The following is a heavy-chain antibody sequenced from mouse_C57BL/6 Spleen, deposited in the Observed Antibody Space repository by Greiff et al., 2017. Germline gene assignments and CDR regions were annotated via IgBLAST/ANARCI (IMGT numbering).Heavy chain of an antibody. CDR1: GYTFTSYW. CDR3: ARYGNYEDYYAMDY. Sequence: QVQLQQPGAELVKPGASVKLSCTASGYTFTSYWMQWVKQRPGQGLEWIGEIDPSDSYTNYNQKFKGKATLTVDTSSSTAYMQLSSLTSEDSAVYYCARYGNYEDYYAMDYWGQGTSVTVSS. J-gene: IGHJ4*01. V-gene: IGHV1-50*01. CDR2: IDPSDSYT. D-gene: IGHD2-1*01.